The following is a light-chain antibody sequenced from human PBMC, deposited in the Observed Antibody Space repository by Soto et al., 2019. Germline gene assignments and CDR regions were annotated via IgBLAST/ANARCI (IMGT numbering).Light chain of an antibody. CDR1: GSDIGAYNY. CDR2: GVT. V-gene: IGLV2-14*01. J-gene: IGLJ1*01. Sequence: QSALAQPASVSGSLGQSITISCTGSGSDIGAYNYVSWYQQHPGKAPKLLIHGVTRRPSGVSSRFSASKSAYTASLTISGLQAEDEATYFCSSFTTSYFYVFGPGTKVT. CDR3: SSFTTSYFYV.